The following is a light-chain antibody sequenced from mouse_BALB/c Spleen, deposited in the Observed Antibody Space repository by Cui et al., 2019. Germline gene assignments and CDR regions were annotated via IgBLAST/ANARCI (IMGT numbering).Light chain of an antibody. V-gene: IGKV4-55*01. Sequence: QIVLTQSPAIMSASPGEKVTMTCSASSSVSYMYWYQQKPGSSPRLLIYERAKLAAGVPVRFSGSGSGTAYSLTISRMEAEDAATYYCQQWSSYPRTFGGGTKLEIK. CDR3: QQWSSYPRT. CDR1: SSVSY. J-gene: IGKJ1*01. CDR2: ERA.